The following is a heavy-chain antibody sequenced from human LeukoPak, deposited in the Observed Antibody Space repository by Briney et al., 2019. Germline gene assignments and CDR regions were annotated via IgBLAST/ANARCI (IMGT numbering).Heavy chain of an antibody. Sequence: GGSLRLSCAASGFTFSSFEMNWVRQAPGKGLEWVSYISSSGSTIYYADSVKGRFTISRDNAKNTLYLQMNSQRAEDTAVYHCAKARQDGSGSYGYSAFDYWGQGTLVTVSS. CDR2: ISSSGSTI. CDR1: GFTFSSFE. CDR3: AKARQDGSGSYGYSAFDY. J-gene: IGHJ4*02. D-gene: IGHD3-10*01. V-gene: IGHV3-48*03.